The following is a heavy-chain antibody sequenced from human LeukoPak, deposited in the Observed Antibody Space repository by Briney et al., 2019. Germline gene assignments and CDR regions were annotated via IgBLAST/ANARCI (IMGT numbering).Heavy chain of an antibody. CDR1: GFTFSTNA. CDR2: ISGNGGST. J-gene: IGHJ4*02. Sequence: GGSLTLSCEASGFTFSTNAIHWVRQAPGQGLQYVSAISGNGGSTYYADSVKDRFTISRDNSKNTVYLQMGSLRAEDMGVYYCARVKYNDFWSGYSPPDYWGQGTLVTVSS. V-gene: IGHV3-64*02. D-gene: IGHD3-3*01. CDR3: ARVKYNDFWSGYSPPDY.